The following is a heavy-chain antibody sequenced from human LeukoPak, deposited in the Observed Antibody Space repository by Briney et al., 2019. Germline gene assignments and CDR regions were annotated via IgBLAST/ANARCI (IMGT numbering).Heavy chain of an antibody. CDR3: ARAFSPRKKPSGLWGSGSYGPLYFDY. Sequence: SETLSLTCTVSGGSISSDVYYWSWIRQDPGKGLEWIGYIYYSGITYYNPSLKSRATISVDTSRNQFSLRVTSVTAADTAVYYCARAFSPRKKPSGLWGSGSYGPLYFDYWGQGTLVTVSS. CDR2: IYYSGIT. J-gene: IGHJ4*02. CDR1: GGSISSDVYY. D-gene: IGHD3-10*01. V-gene: IGHV4-31*03.